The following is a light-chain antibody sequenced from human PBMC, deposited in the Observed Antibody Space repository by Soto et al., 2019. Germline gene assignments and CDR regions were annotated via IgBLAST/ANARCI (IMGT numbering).Light chain of an antibody. CDR3: TSYTTSSTLI. CDR2: DVS. J-gene: IGLJ1*01. CDR1: SSDVGYYNY. V-gene: IGLV2-14*01. Sequence: QSALTQPASVSGSPGQSITISCTGTSSDVGYYNYVSWYQQHPGRAPKLMIYDVSNRPSGVSNRFSGSKSGNTASLTISGLQAEDEADYYCTSYTTSSTLIFGPVTKVTVL.